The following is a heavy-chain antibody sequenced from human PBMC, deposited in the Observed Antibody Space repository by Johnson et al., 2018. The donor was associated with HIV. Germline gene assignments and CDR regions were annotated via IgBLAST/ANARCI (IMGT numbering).Heavy chain of an antibody. CDR1: GFTFSSNA. Sequence: QVQLVESGGGVVQPGRSLRLSCAASGFTFSSNAMHWVRQAPGKGLEWVAFISSDGNNKYHADSVKGRFNISREHSKSTLNLQMNNLRAEDTAVYYCARDTDDFWSGAGAFDIWGQGTMVTVSS. J-gene: IGHJ3*02. D-gene: IGHD3-3*01. CDR2: ISSDGNNK. V-gene: IGHV3-30*03. CDR3: ARDTDDFWSGAGAFDI.